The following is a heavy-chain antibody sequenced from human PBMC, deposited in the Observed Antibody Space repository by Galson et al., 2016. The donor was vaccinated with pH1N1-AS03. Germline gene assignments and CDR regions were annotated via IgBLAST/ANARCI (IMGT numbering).Heavy chain of an antibody. Sequence: QSGAEVKKPGESLKISCRASAYIFGNYWFAWVRQMPGNGLEWMGIMYPANSDIRYSPSFQGQVTISADTSIHTVFLEWNSLRASDTAIYYFARRVSLTGREFDSWGRGTQVTVSS. D-gene: IGHD3-9*01. CDR2: MYPANSDI. J-gene: IGHJ5*01. CDR1: AYIFGNYW. V-gene: IGHV5-51*01. CDR3: ARRVSLTGREFDS.